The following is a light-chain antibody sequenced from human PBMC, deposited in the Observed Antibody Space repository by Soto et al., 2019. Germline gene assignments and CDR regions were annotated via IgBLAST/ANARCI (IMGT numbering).Light chain of an antibody. CDR1: QSVSIN. V-gene: IGKV3-15*01. CDR3: QHYNNWPRT. Sequence: EIVMTQSPATLSVSPGERATLSCRASQSVSINLAWYQQKPGQAPRLLIYGASTRATGIPARFSGSASGTQSTLTIIGLQSEDFAVYYCQHYNNWPRTFGGGTKVQIK. CDR2: GAS. J-gene: IGKJ4*01.